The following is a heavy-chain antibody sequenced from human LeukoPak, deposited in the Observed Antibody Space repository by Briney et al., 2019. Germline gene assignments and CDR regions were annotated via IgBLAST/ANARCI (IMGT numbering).Heavy chain of an antibody. CDR2: IKSKADGGTT. V-gene: IGHV3-15*01. Sequence: PGGSLRLSCAASGFPFSNAWMSRVRQAPGKGLEWVGRIKSKADGGTTDYAAPVKGRFTISRDDSKNTLYLQMSSLKTDDTAAYYCTTEDLRNSWGQGTLVTVS. J-gene: IGHJ4*02. CDR1: GFPFSNAW. D-gene: IGHD5-12*01. CDR3: TTEDLRNS.